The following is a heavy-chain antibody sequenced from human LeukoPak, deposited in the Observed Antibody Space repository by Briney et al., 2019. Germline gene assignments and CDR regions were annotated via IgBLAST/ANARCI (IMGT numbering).Heavy chain of an antibody. CDR2: INSDGSST. D-gene: IGHD6-6*01. J-gene: IGHJ2*01. CDR1: GFTFSRYW. Sequence: SGGSLRLSCAASGFTFSRYWMHWVRQAPGKGPVWVSRINSDGSSTSYADSVKGRFTISRDNAKNTLYLQMNSLRAEDTAVYYCARDGEYSSSWYFDLWGRGTLVTVSS. V-gene: IGHV3-74*01. CDR3: ARDGEYSSSWYFDL.